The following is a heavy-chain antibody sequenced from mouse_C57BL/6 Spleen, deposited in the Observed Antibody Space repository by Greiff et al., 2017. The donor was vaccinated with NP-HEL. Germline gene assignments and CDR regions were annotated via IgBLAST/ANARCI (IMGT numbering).Heavy chain of an antibody. J-gene: IGHJ2*01. CDR3: ARSRDDYFDY. V-gene: IGHV1-54*01. CDR1: GYAFTNYL. Sequence: VQLQQSGAELVRPGTSVKVSCKASGYAFTNYLIEWVKQRPGQGLEWIGVINPGSGGTNYNEKFKGKATLTADKSSSTAYMQLSSLTSEDSAVYFGARSRDDYFDYWGQGTTLTVSS. CDR2: INPGSGGT.